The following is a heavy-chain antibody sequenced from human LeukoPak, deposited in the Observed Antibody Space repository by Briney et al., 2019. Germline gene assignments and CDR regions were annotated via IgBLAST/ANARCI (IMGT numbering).Heavy chain of an antibody. CDR2: IIPIFGTA. Sequence: SVKVSCKASGGTFSSYAISWVRPAPGQGLEWMGGIIPIFGTANYAQKFQGRVTIIADESTSTAYMELSSLRSEDTAVYYCARARDSSGYFLPFDYWGQGTLVTVSS. CDR1: GGTFSSYA. CDR3: ARARDSSGYFLPFDY. D-gene: IGHD3-22*01. J-gene: IGHJ4*02. V-gene: IGHV1-69*13.